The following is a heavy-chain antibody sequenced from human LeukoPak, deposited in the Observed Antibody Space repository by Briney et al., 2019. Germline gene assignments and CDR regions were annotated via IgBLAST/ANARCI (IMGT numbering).Heavy chain of an antibody. V-gene: IGHV4-39*07. J-gene: IGHJ5*02. CDR3: ASLLWFGEGTWFDP. CDR1: GGSISSSSYY. Sequence: PSETLSLTCTVSGGSISSSSYYWGWIRQPPGKGLEWIGSIYYSGSTYYNPSLKSRVTISVDTSKNQFSLKLSSVTAADTAVYYCASLLWFGEGTWFDPWGQGTLVTVSS. CDR2: IYYSGST. D-gene: IGHD3-10*01.